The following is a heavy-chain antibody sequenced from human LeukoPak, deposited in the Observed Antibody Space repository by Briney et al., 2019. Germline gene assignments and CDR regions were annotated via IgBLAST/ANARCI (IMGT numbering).Heavy chain of an antibody. CDR3: ARSRYETNVPFFDF. CDR2: IYASGST. V-gene: IGHV4-4*07. D-gene: IGHD2-8*01. CDR1: GGSISSYY. Sequence: SETLSLTCTVSGGSISSYYWSWIRQPAGKGLEWIGRIYASGSTNFNPSLKTRVTMSVDTSKNQSSLKLRSVTAADTAVYYCARSRYETNVPFFDFWGQGSLVTVSS. J-gene: IGHJ4*02.